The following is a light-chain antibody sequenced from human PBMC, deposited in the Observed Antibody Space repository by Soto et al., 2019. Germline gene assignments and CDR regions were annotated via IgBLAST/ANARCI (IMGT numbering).Light chain of an antibody. CDR1: SSDVGAYDY. CDR3: SSYTSSSTRV. J-gene: IGLJ1*01. V-gene: IGLV2-14*03. Sequence: QSVLTQPASVSGSPGQSITISCTGTSSDVGAYDYVSWYQQHPDKAPKLKIYEVSNRPSGVSNRFSGSKSVNTATLTISGLQAEDEADYYCSSYTSSSTRVFGTGTKVTVL. CDR2: EVS.